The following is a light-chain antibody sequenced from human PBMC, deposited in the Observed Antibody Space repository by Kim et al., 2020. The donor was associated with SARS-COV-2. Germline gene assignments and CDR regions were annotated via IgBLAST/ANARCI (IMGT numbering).Light chain of an antibody. CDR3: QQYYNWPPP. J-gene: IGKJ4*01. V-gene: IGKV3-15*01. CDR2: GAS. CDR1: QSVSSN. Sequence: VSLGERVTLSGRASQSVSSNLAWYQQKPGQAPRLLIYGASTRATGIPARFSGSESGTEFTLTISSLQSEDSAVYYCQQYYNWPPPFGGGTKVDIK.